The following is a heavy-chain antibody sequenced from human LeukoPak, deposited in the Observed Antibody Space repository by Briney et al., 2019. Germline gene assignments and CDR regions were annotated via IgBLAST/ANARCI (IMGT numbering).Heavy chain of an antibody. CDR2: ISGSGGST. D-gene: IGHD4-17*01. CDR3: TTEDYGDYS. J-gene: IGHJ4*02. V-gene: IGHV3-23*01. Sequence: PGGSLRLSCAASGFTFSSYAMSWVRQAPGKGLEWVSAISGSGGSTYYADSVKGRFTISRDNSMNTLYLQMNSLKTEDTAVYYCTTEDYGDYSWGQGTLVTVSS. CDR1: GFTFSSYA.